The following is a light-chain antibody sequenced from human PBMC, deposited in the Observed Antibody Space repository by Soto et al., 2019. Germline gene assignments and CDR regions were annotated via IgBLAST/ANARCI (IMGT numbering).Light chain of an antibody. CDR1: SSNIGAGYD. CDR3: LSFDSSLSVV. Sequence: QSVLTQPPSVSWAPGQRVTISFTGSSSNIGAGYDVHWYQQLPGRAPKLLIYGNTTRPSGVPDRFSGSKSGTSASLAITGLQAEDEADYYCLSFDSSLSVVFGGGTKLTVL. CDR2: GNT. J-gene: IGLJ2*01. V-gene: IGLV1-40*01.